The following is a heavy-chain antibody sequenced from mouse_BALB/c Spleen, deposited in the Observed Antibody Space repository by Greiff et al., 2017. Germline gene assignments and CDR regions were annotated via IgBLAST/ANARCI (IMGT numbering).Heavy chain of an antibody. CDR3: ATYGNYPYYAMDY. CDR1: GYSITSDYA. V-gene: IGHV3-2*02. J-gene: IGHJ4*01. Sequence: ESGPGLVKPSQSLSLTCTVTGYSITSDYAWNWIRQFPGNKLEWMGYISYSGSTSYNPSLKSRISITRDTSKNQFFLQLNSVTTEDTATYYCATYGNYPYYAMDYWGQGTSVTVSS. CDR2: ISYSGST. D-gene: IGHD2-1*01.